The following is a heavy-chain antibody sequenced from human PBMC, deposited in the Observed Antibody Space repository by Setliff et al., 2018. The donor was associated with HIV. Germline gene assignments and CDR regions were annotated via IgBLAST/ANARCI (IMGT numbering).Heavy chain of an antibody. CDR2: IYYSGST. CDR3: ARQRFGELFYWFDP. V-gene: IGHV4-31*03. CDR1: GGSISSGGYY. Sequence: PSETLSLTCTVSGGSISSGGYYWSWIRQHPGKGLEWIGYIYYSGSTYYNPSLKSRVTISVGTSKNQFSLKLSSVTAADSAIYYCARQRFGELFYWFDPWGQGTLVTVSS. J-gene: IGHJ5*02. D-gene: IGHD3-10*01.